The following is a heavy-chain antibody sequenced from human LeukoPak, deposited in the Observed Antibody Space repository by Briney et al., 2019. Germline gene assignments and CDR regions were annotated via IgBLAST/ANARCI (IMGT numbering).Heavy chain of an antibody. CDR1: GFTFSSYS. D-gene: IGHD3-22*01. V-gene: IGHV3-21*01. CDR2: ISSSRSYI. J-gene: IGHJ6*03. Sequence: GGALRLYCAASGFTFSSYSMNWLRQAPGKGLEWVASISSSRSYIYYADSVKGRFTISGDNAKNSLYLQMHSLRAEDTDVYYCARVYYDSSYYYYDMDVWSKGTTVTVSS. CDR3: ARVYYDSSYYYYDMDV.